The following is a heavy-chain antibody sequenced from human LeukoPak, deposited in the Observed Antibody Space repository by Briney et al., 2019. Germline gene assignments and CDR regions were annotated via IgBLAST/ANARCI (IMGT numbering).Heavy chain of an antibody. Sequence: ASVKVSCKASGYTFTSYAMNWVRQATGQGLEWMGWMNPNSGNTGYAQKFQGRVTMTRDTSTSTVYMELSSLRSEDTAVYYCARDLGYSSGWFDYWGQGTLVTVSS. V-gene: IGHV1-8*02. J-gene: IGHJ4*02. CDR3: ARDLGYSSGWFDY. D-gene: IGHD6-19*01. CDR2: MNPNSGNT. CDR1: GYTFTSYA.